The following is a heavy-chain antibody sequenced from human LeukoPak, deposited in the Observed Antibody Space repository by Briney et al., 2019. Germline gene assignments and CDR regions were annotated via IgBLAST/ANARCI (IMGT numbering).Heavy chain of an antibody. CDR1: GGSFSGYY. Sequence: SETLSLTCAVYGGSFSGYYWSWIRQPPGKGLEWIGYIYYSGSTNYNPSLKSRVTMSVDTSKNQFSLKLSSVTAADTAVYYCARDRYYYDSSARYFDYWGQGTLVTVSS. J-gene: IGHJ4*02. V-gene: IGHV4-59*12. CDR2: IYYSGST. CDR3: ARDRYYYDSSARYFDY. D-gene: IGHD3-22*01.